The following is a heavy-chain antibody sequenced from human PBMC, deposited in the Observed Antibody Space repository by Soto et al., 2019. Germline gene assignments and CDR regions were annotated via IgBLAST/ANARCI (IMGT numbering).Heavy chain of an antibody. CDR2: IYSDGRT. CDR3: ARCSGWYGQCYFDC. Sequence: DVQLVETGGGLIQPGGSLRLSCAASGFIVSSGYMSWVRQAPGKGLEWVSVIYSDGRTYYADSVKGRFTISRDNSKNTLYLQMNSLSAEDTAVYYCARCSGWYGQCYFDCWGQRTLVTVSS. D-gene: IGHD6-13*01. V-gene: IGHV3-53*02. J-gene: IGHJ4*02. CDR1: GFIVSSGY.